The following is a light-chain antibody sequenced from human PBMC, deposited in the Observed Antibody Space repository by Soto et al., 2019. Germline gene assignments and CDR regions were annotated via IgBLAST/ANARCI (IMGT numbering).Light chain of an antibody. J-gene: IGKJ4*01. CDR1: QSVGSN. Sequence: EIVMTQSPATLSVSPGERATLSCRASQSVGSNLVWFQHKPGQAPRLLIYGASTRATGIPARFSGSGSGTEFTLTIRSLQSDDFAVYYCQQRSNWPPGVTFGGGTKVEIK. CDR3: QQRSNWPPGVT. V-gene: IGKV3-15*01. CDR2: GAS.